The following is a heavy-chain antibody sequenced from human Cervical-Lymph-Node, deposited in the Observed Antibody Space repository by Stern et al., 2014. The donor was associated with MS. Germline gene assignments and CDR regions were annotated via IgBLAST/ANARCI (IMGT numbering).Heavy chain of an antibody. V-gene: IGHV1-2*06. D-gene: IGHD2/OR15-2a*01. CDR2: INPKSGGT. CDR3: TRGDLVIVSVVLGRFDP. CDR1: GYSFSDFY. Sequence: QLVQSGAEVKKPGASMKVSCKASGYSFSDFYIHWVRQAPGQGLEWMGRINPKSGGTKYAQKFRGRVTMTRDTSISTAHMELSRLKSDDTAVYYCTRGDLVIVSVVLGRFDPWGQGTLATVAS. J-gene: IGHJ5*02.